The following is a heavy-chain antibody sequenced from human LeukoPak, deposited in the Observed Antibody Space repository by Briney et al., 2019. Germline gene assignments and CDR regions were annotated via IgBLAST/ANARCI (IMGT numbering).Heavy chain of an antibody. Sequence: GESLKISCKGSGYSFINNWIGWVRQMPGKGLEWMAIIYPGGSNTIYSPSFQGQVTISADKSISTAYLQWSSLKASDTAMYYCARHINWAFDYRGQGILVTVSS. CDR1: GYSFINNW. J-gene: IGHJ4*02. CDR3: ARHINWAFDY. V-gene: IGHV5-51*01. D-gene: IGHD7-27*01. CDR2: IYPGGSNT.